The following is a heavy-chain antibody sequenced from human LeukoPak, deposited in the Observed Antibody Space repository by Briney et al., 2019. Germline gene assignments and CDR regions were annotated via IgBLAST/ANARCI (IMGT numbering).Heavy chain of an antibody. J-gene: IGHJ6*02. D-gene: IGHD2-2*01. CDR2: IYTSGST. V-gene: IGHV4-61*02. CDR1: GGSISSGSYY. Sequence: PSQTLSLTCTVSGGSISSGSYYWSWIRQPAGKGLEWIGRIYTSGSTNYNPSLESRVTISVDTSKNQFSLKLSSVTAADTAVYYCAREVVPAATHYYYYGMDVWGQGTTVTVSS. CDR3: AREVVPAATHYYYYGMDV.